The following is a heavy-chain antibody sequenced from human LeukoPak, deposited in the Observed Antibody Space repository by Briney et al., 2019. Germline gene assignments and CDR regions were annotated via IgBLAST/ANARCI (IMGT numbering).Heavy chain of an antibody. CDR2: ISSSSSYI. J-gene: IGHJ6*02. V-gene: IGHV3-21*01. CDR1: GFTFSSYS. D-gene: IGHD3-10*01. Sequence: GGSLRLSCAASGFTFSSYSMNWVRQAPGKGLEWVSSISSSSSYIYYADSVKGRFTTSRDNAKNSLYLQMNSLRAEDTAVYYCARVSITMVRGVMTSYYYYGMDVWGQGTTVTVSS. CDR3: ARVSITMVRGVMTSYYYYGMDV.